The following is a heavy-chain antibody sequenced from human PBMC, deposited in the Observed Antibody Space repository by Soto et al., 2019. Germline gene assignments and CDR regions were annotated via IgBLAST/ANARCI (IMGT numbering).Heavy chain of an antibody. Sequence: GGSLRLSCAASGFTFSTYGMSWVRQAPGMGLEWVSGINWNGDSPGYADSVKGRFTISRDNAKSSLYLQMNSLRAEDTAVYYCARPRRDYGDFLWGQGTLVTVSS. D-gene: IGHD4-17*01. CDR3: ARPRRDYGDFL. CDR2: INWNGDSP. CDR1: GFTFSTYG. V-gene: IGHV3-20*04. J-gene: IGHJ4*02.